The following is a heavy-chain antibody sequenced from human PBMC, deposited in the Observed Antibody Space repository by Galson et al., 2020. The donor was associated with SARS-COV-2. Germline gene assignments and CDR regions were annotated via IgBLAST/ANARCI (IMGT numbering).Heavy chain of an antibody. CDR2: ISGSGGST. CDR1: GFTFSSYA. D-gene: IGHD3-10*01. Sequence: GESLKISCAASGFTFSSYAMSWVRQAPGKGLEWVSAISGSGGSTYYADSVKGRFTISRDNSKNTLYLQMNSLRAEDTAVYYCAKGLLWFGEFPVDYYYGMDVWGQGTTVTVSS. V-gene: IGHV3-23*01. J-gene: IGHJ6*02. CDR3: AKGLLWFGEFPVDYYYGMDV.